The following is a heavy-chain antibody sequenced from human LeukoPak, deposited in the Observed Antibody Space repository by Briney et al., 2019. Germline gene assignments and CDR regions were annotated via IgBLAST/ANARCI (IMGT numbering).Heavy chain of an antibody. J-gene: IGHJ4*02. Sequence: GGSLRLSCAASGFTFSSYGMHGVRQAPGKGLEWVAVISYDGSNKYYADSVKGRFTISRDNSKNTLYLQMNSLRAEDTAVYYCAKEGVLRYFDWLLPSVTLRAYFDYWGQGTLVTVSS. CDR2: ISYDGSNK. D-gene: IGHD3-9*01. CDR1: GFTFSSYG. V-gene: IGHV3-30*18. CDR3: AKEGVLRYFDWLLPSVTLRAYFDY.